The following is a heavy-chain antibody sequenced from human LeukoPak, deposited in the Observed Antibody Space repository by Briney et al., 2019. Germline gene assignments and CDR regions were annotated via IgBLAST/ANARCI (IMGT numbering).Heavy chain of an antibody. V-gene: IGHV3-23*01. J-gene: IGHJ4*02. D-gene: IGHD3-22*01. CDR1: GFTFSSYA. Sequence: GGSPRLSCAASGFTFSSYAMSWVRQAPGKGLEWVSGISGSGDNTYYADSVKGRFTISRDNSKNTLYVQVNSLGTEDTAAYYCAKGSYYDSSGSFYFDYWGQGTLVTVSS. CDR3: AKGSYYDSSGSFYFDY. CDR2: ISGSGDNT.